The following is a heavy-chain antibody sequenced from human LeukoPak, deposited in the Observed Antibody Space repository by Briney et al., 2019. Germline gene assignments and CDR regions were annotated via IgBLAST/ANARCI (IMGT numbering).Heavy chain of an antibody. J-gene: IGHJ4*02. CDR1: GGSISSGGYS. CDR2: IYHSGST. V-gene: IGHV4-30-2*01. CDR3: ARINVLGDDSSGPFDY. Sequence: SETLSLTCAVSGGSISSGGYSWSWIRQPPGKGLEWIGYIYHSGSTYYNPSLKSRVTISVDRSKNQFSLKLSSVTAADTAVYYCARINVLGDDSSGPFDYWGQGTLVTVSS. D-gene: IGHD3-22*01.